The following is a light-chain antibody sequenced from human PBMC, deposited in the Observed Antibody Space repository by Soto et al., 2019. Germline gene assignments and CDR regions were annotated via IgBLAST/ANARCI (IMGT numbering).Light chain of an antibody. CDR3: CSYSSSTAVL. J-gene: IGLJ2*01. CDR1: STNVGGYNY. V-gene: IGLV2-14*01. Sequence: QSALTQPPSVSGSPGQSITISCTGTSTNVGGYNYVCWYQQHPGKAPKLVIYEVDYRPSGVSNRFSGSKSSNTAPLTISGLQDEDEDYYYCCSYSSSTAVLFGGGTKLTVL. CDR2: EVD.